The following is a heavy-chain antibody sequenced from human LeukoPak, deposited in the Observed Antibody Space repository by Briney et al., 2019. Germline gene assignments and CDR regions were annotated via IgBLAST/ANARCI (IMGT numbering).Heavy chain of an antibody. CDR2: IYYSGST. V-gene: IGHV4-59*01. CDR1: GGSISSYY. Sequence: SETLSLTCTVSGGSISSYYWSWIRQPPGKGLEWIAYIYYSGSTNYNPSLKSRVTISVDTSNNHFSLKLSSVTAADTAVYYCARSHDNYFDRWGQGTLVTVSS. CDR3: ARSHDNYFDR. J-gene: IGHJ4*02. D-gene: IGHD3-22*01.